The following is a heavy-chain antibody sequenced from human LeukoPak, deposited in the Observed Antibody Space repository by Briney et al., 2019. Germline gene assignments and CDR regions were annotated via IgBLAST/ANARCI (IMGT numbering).Heavy chain of an antibody. Sequence: GASVKVSCKASGYTFTGYNIHWMRQAPGQGLEWMGWINPNGGGTNYAQNFQGRVTMTRDTSITTVYMEVSGLTSDDTAVYYCARAVRVTTDFDCRGQGTLVTVSS. CDR3: ARAVRVTTDFDC. V-gene: IGHV1-2*02. J-gene: IGHJ4*02. CDR1: GYTFTGYN. D-gene: IGHD2-21*02. CDR2: INPNGGGT.